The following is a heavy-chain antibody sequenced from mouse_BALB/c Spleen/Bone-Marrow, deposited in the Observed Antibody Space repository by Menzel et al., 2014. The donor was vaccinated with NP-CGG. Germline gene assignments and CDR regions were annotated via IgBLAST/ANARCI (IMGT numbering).Heavy chain of an antibody. J-gene: IGHJ2*01. CDR1: GYAFTNYL. V-gene: IGHV1-54*01. CDR2: INPGIGGT. CDR3: ARFTRDY. Sequence: VKLQESGDELVRPGTSVKVSCKASGYAFTNYLIEWFKQRPGQGLEWIGRINPGIGGTTYNAKFKGKATLTADKSSTTAYMQLSSLTSDDSAVYFCARFTRDYWGQGTTLTVSS.